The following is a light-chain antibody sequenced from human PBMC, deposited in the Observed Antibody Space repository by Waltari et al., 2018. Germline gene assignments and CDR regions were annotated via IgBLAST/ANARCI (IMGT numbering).Light chain of an antibody. J-gene: IGKJ1*01. Sequence: MTQSPSTLSAFVGERVTITCRASQSVGTKLAWYQQKPGQAPRLLIYGASTRATGIAARFSGSGSGTEFTLTISSLQSEDFAIYYCQQYNLWPWTFDQGTKVDIK. CDR1: QSVGTK. V-gene: IGKV3-15*01. CDR3: QQYNLWPWT. CDR2: GAS.